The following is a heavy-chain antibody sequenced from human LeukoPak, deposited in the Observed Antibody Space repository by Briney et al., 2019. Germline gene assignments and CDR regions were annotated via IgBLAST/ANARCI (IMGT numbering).Heavy chain of an antibody. CDR1: GFTFSDYY. V-gene: IGHV3-11*01. Sequence: GGSLRLSCAASGFTFSDYYMSWIRQAPGKGLEWVSYISSSGSTIYYADSVKGRFTISRDNAKNSLYLQMNSLRAEDTAVYYCARLHYYGDYDLDYWGQGTLVTVSS. CDR2: ISSSGSTI. D-gene: IGHD4-17*01. J-gene: IGHJ4*02. CDR3: ARLHYYGDYDLDY.